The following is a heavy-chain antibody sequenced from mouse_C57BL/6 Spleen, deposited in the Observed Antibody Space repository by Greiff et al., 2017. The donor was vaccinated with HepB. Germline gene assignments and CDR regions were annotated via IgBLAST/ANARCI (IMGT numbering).Heavy chain of an antibody. CDR1: GFNIKDDY. CDR2: IDPENGDT. Sequence: VQLQQSGAELVRPGASVKLSCTASGFNIKDDYTHWVKQRPEQGLEWIGWIDPENGDTEYASKFQGKATITADTSSNTAYLQLSSLTSEDTAVYYCTRNYHFDYWGQGTTLTVSS. CDR3: TRNYHFDY. D-gene: IGHD2-1*01. J-gene: IGHJ2*01. V-gene: IGHV14-4*01.